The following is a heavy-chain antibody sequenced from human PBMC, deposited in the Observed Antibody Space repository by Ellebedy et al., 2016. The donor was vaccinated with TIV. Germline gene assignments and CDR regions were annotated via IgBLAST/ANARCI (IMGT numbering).Heavy chain of an antibody. D-gene: IGHD6-19*01. CDR2: INPSSGST. Sequence: AASVEVSCKASGYTFTSYGISWVRQAPGQGLEWMGIINPSSGSTTYAQKLQGRLTMTRDTSTSTVYMELSSLRSEDTAVYYCARARSSGWLHTPDYWGQGLLVTVSS. CDR1: GYTFTSYG. J-gene: IGHJ4*02. V-gene: IGHV1-46*04. CDR3: ARARSSGWLHTPDY.